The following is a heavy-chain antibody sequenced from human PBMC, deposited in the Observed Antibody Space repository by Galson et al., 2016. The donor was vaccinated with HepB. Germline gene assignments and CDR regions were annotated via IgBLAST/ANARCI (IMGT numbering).Heavy chain of an antibody. CDR1: GYVFTSYG. J-gene: IGHJ5*02. CDR2: ISSYNGNT. Sequence: SVKVSCKASGYVFTSYGISWVRQAPGQGLEWMGWISSYNGNTKYAQKFQGRVTMTTDTSTSTAYMELRSLRSDDTAVYYCVRDRPPDWFDPWGQGTPVTVSS. V-gene: IGHV1-18*01. CDR3: VRDRPPDWFDP.